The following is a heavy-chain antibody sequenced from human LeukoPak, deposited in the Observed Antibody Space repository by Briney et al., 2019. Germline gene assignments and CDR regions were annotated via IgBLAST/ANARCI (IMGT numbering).Heavy chain of an antibody. CDR1: GFTFSSYV. D-gene: IGHD2-21*02. CDR3: AKGPWDCPMDY. J-gene: IGHJ4*02. V-gene: IGHV3-21*04. Sequence: PGGSLRLSCAASGFTFSSYVMSWVRQAPGKGLEWVSSISSSSSYIYYADSVKGRFTISRDNSKNTLYLQMNSLRAEDTAVYYCAKGPWDCPMDYWGQGTLVTVSS. CDR2: ISSSSSYI.